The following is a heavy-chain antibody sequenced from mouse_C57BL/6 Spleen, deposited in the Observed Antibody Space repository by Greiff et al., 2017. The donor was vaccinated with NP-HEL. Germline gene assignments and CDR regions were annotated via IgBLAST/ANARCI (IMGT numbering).Heavy chain of an antibody. CDR1: GYTFTEYT. J-gene: IGHJ3*01. V-gene: IGHV1-62-2*01. Sequence: VQLQQSGAELVKPGASVKLSCKASGYTFTEYTIHWVKQRSGQGLEWIGWFYPGSGSIKYNEKFKDKATLTADKSSSTVYMELSRMTSEDSAVYVCARHVDGDYYGSRAWLAYWGQGTLVTVSA. CDR3: ARHVDGDYYGSRAWLAY. CDR2: FYPGSGSI. D-gene: IGHD1-1*01.